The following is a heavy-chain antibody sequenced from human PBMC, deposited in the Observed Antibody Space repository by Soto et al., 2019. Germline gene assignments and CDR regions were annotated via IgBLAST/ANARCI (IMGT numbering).Heavy chain of an antibody. V-gene: IGHV3-15*07. Sequence: SVSNAWMNWVRQAPGKGLVWVGRIKSKTVGGTTDYAAPVKGRFTNSRDDSKNTQYLQMNSLKTEDTAVYYCTTLTYYYDSSVYYYVDAFDILGQGTMVTVSS. CDR3: TTLTYYYDSSVYYYVDAFDI. J-gene: IGHJ3*02. CDR1: SVSNAW. D-gene: IGHD3-22*01. CDR2: IKSKTVGGTT.